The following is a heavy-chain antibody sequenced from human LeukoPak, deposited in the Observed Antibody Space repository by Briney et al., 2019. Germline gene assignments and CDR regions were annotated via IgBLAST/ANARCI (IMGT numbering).Heavy chain of an antibody. CDR1: GGTFSSYA. CDR3: ARGRDGYNYVGDY. D-gene: IGHD5-24*01. J-gene: IGHJ4*02. V-gene: IGHV1-69*05. Sequence: ASVKVSCKASGGTFSSYAISWVRQAPGQGLEWMGGTIPIFGTANYAQKFQGRVTITTDESTSTAYMELSSLRSEDTAVYYCARGRDGYNYVGDYWGQGTLVTVSS. CDR2: TIPIFGTA.